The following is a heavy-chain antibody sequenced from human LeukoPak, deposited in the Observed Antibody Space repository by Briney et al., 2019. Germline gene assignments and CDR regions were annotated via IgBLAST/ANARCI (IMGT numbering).Heavy chain of an antibody. CDR1: GFTVSSNY. J-gene: IGHJ5*02. V-gene: IGHV3-53*01. CDR3: ARDWPMTTVIGGFDP. D-gene: IGHD4-17*01. Sequence: GSLRLSCAASGFTVSSNYMSWVRQAPGKGLEWVSVIYSGGSTYYADSVKGRFTISRDNSKNTLYLQMNSLRAEDTAVYYCARDWPMTTVIGGFDPWGQGTLVTVSS. CDR2: IYSGGST.